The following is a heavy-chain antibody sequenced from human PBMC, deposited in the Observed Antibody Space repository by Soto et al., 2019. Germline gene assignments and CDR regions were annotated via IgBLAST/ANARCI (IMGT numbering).Heavy chain of an antibody. Sequence: QVQLVQSGAEVKRPGASVKVSCKASGYTFTSYGISWVRQAPGQGLEWMGWISSFSGDTSYAQKFQGRVTMTTDTSTSTAYMELRSLRSDDTAVYYCAREAHRLGRYFDGLGAGDWGQGTLVTVSS. CDR2: ISSFSGDT. D-gene: IGHD3-9*01. J-gene: IGHJ4*02. CDR1: GYTFTSYG. CDR3: AREAHRLGRYFDGLGAGD. V-gene: IGHV1-18*01.